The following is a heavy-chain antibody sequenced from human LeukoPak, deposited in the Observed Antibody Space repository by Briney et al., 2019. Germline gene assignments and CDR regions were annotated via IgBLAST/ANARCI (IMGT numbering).Heavy chain of an antibody. D-gene: IGHD1-26*01. V-gene: IGHV3-33*06. CDR3: AKPYSGSYRPDAFDI. CDR1: GFTFSSYG. Sequence: GGSLRLSCAASGFTFSSYGMHWVRQAPGKGLEWVAVIWYDGSNKYYADSVKGRFTISRDNSKNTLFLQMNSLRAEGTAVYYCAKPYSGSYRPDAFDIWGQGTMVTVSS. J-gene: IGHJ3*02. CDR2: IWYDGSNK.